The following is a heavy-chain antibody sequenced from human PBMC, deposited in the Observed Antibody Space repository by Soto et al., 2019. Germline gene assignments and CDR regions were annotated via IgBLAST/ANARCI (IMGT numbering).Heavy chain of an antibody. Sequence: WEHLSLTCTVRGFSITSTRYYRGSIRQPPGKGLEWIGSIYYSGSTYYNPSLKSRVTISVDTSKNQFSLKLSSVTAADTAVYYCARRLYYDSSGFEGGGMDVWGQGTTVS. J-gene: IGHJ6*02. CDR2: IYYSGST. D-gene: IGHD3-22*01. V-gene: IGHV4-39*01. CDR1: GFSITSTRYY. CDR3: ARRLYYDSSGFEGGGMDV.